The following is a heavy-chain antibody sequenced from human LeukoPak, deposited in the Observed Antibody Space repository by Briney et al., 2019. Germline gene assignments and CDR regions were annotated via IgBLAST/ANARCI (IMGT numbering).Heavy chain of an antibody. CDR3: ARDFGDYGIGY. Sequence: GGSLRLSCAASGITFSSYVVHWVRQAPDKGLEWVALISHNGRNQYYADSVRGRFTISRDNYKNTLFLQMNSLKFEDTAIYYCARDFGDYGIGYWGRGTLVTVSS. V-gene: IGHV3-30*04. D-gene: IGHD4-17*01. J-gene: IGHJ4*02. CDR1: GITFSSYV. CDR2: ISHNGRNQ.